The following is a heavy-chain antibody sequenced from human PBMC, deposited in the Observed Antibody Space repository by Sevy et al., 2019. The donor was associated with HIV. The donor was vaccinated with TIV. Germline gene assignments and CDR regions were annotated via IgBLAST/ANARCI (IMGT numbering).Heavy chain of an antibody. CDR2: ISYDGSTI. Sequence: GGSLRLSCAASGFIFSLYAMHWVRQAPGKGLEWVAVISYDGSTIFYADSVKGRFTISRDNSNNALYLQMNSLRAEDTAVYCCAREYSNSRHFDYWGQGALVTVSS. CDR1: GFIFSLYA. CDR3: AREYSNSRHFDY. D-gene: IGHD6-6*01. V-gene: IGHV3-30-3*01. J-gene: IGHJ4*02.